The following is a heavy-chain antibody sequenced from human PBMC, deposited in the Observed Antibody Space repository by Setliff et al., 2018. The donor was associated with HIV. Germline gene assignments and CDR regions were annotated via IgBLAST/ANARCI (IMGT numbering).Heavy chain of an antibody. CDR1: GGSISRSNYY. D-gene: IGHD5-18*01. J-gene: IGHJ6*03. Sequence: PSETLSLTCSVSGGSISRSNYYWGWFRQPPGKGLEWIGSIYYTENIYYSPSLKSRVTISVDTSKNQFSLKLSSVTAADTAVYHCARQPMGDIVMVKDYYYYYMDVWGKGTTVTVSS. CDR3: ARQPMGDIVMVKDYYYYYMDV. CDR2: IYYTENI. V-gene: IGHV4-39*01.